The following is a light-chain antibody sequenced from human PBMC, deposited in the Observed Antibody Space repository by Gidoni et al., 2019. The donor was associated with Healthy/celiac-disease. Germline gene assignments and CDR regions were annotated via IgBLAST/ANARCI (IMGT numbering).Light chain of an antibody. CDR1: QDSSNY. V-gene: IGKV1-33*01. Sequence: DIHMRQSPSSMSASLGDRVTITCQASQDSSNYLNWDQQKPGKAPKLLIYDASNLETGVPSRFSGSGSGTDFTFTISSLQSEDIATYYCQQYDNLSITFGPGTKVEIK. CDR3: QQYDNLSIT. J-gene: IGKJ3*01. CDR2: DAS.